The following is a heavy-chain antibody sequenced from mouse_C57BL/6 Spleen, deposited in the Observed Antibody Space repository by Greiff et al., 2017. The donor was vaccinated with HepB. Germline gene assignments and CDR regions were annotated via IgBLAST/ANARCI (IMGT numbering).Heavy chain of an antibody. V-gene: IGHV1-43*01. J-gene: IGHJ1*03. CDR1: GYSFTGYY. Sequence: EVQLQESGPELVKPGASVKISCKASGYSFTGYYMHWVKQSSEKSLEWIGEINPSTGGTSYNQKFKGKATLTVDKSSSTAYMQLKSLTSEDSAVYYCARWSYGYFDVWGTGTTVTVSS. CDR2: INPSTGGT. CDR3: ARWSYGYFDV.